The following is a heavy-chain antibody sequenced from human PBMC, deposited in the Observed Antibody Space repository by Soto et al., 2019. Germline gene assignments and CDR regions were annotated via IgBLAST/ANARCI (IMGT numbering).Heavy chain of an antibody. CDR3: GKDIGYSGSYIVF. CDR2: ITWNSGSI. CDR1: GFTFDDYA. D-gene: IGHD1-26*01. J-gene: IGHJ4*02. V-gene: IGHV3-9*01. Sequence: EVQLVESGGGLEQPGRSLRLSCAASGFTFDDYAMHWVRQVPGRGREWVSTITWNSGSIGYADSVKGRFTISRDNAKNSLYLEMNSLRAEDTALYCCGKDIGYSGSYIVFWGQGTLVTVSS.